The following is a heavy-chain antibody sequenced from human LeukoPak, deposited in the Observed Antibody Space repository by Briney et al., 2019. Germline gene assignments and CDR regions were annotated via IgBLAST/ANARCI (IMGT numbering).Heavy chain of an antibody. V-gene: IGHV1-69*13. CDR1: GGTFSSYA. CDR2: IIPIFGTA. CDR3: ARGLPAALKWWFPSPVGNYYYYMDV. Sequence: ASVKVSCKAPGGTFSSYAISWVRQAPGQGLEWMGGIIPIFGTANYAQKFQGRVTITADESTSTAYMELSSLRSEDTAVYYCARGLPAALKWWFPSPVGNYYYYMDVWGKGTTVTVSS. D-gene: IGHD2-15*01. J-gene: IGHJ6*03.